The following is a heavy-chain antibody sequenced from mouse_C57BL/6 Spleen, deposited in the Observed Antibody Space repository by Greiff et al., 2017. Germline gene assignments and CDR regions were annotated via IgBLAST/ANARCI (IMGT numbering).Heavy chain of an antibody. CDR3: ARRRGHYDYDVYYAMDY. D-gene: IGHD2-4*01. J-gene: IGHJ4*01. CDR2: IYPGSGST. CDR1: GYTFTSYW. Sequence: QVQLQQPGAELVKPGASVKMSCKASGYTFTSYWITWVKQRPGQGLEWIGDIYPGSGSTNYNEKFKSKATLTVDTSSSTAYMQLSSLTSEDSAVYYCARRRGHYDYDVYYAMDYWGQGTSVTVSS. V-gene: IGHV1-55*01.